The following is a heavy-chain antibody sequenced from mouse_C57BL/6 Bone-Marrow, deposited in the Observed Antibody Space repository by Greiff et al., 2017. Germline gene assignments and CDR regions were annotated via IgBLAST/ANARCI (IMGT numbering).Heavy chain of an antibody. CDR3: SEDSAVYYCACYYGSRNYAMDY. Sequence: VQLQQSGPELARPWASVKISCQAFSTFSRRVNFAIRDTNYWMQWVKQRPGQGLELIGAIYPGNGDTSYYQKFKGKATLTADKSSSTAYIQLSSLTSEDSAVYYCACYYGSRNYAMDYWCQGTSVTVSS. D-gene: IGHD1-1*01. V-gene: IGHV1-87*01. CDR1: STFSRRVN. J-gene: IGHJ4*01. CDR2: GQGLELIG.